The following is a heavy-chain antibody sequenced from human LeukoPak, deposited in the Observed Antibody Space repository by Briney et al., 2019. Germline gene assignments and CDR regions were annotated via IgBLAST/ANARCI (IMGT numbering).Heavy chain of an antibody. J-gene: IGHJ4*02. Sequence: GGSLRLSCAASAFTFSGYWMTWVRQAPGKGLEWVANIKQDGSEKYYVDSVKGRFTISRDNAKNSLSLQMSGLRAEDTAVYYCARDPDSSGYSVFYFDYWGQGTLVTVSS. CDR3: ARDPDSSGYSVFYFDY. CDR2: IKQDGSEK. D-gene: IGHD3-22*01. V-gene: IGHV3-7*01. CDR1: AFTFSGYW.